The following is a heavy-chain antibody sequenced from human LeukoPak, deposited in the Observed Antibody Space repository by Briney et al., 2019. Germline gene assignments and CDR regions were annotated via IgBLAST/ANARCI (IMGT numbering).Heavy chain of an antibody. CDR2: IDPSGVDT. D-gene: IGHD2-2*01. CDR3: ARDHCSSTSCYADY. Sequence: PGGSLRLSCAVSGFTFSSYAMSWVRQAPGKGLEWVSAIDPSGVDTFYADSVRGRFTISRDNSKNTLYLQMNSLRAEDTAVYYCARDHCSSTSCYADYWGQGTLVTVSS. V-gene: IGHV3-23*01. J-gene: IGHJ4*02. CDR1: GFTFSSYA.